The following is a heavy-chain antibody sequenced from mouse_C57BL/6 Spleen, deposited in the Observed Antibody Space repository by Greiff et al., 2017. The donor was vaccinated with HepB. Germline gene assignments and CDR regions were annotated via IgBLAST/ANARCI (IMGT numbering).Heavy chain of an antibody. V-gene: IGHV3-6*01. J-gene: IGHJ2*01. Sequence: EVQLQESGPGLMKPSQSLSLTCSVTGYSITSGYYWNWIRQFPGNKLEWMGYISYDGSNNYNPSLKNRISITRDTSKNQFFLKLNSVTTEDTATYYCARGSSYEDYWGQGTTLTVSS. CDR1: GYSITSGYY. D-gene: IGHD1-1*01. CDR3: ARGSSYEDY. CDR2: ISYDGSN.